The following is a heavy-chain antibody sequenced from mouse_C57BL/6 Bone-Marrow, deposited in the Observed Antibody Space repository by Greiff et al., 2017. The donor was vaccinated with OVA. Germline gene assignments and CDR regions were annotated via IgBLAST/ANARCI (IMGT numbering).Heavy chain of an antibody. J-gene: IGHJ3*01. V-gene: IGHV1-72*01. Sequence: QVQLQQPWAELVKPGASVTLSCKASCYTFTSYWLHWVTQRPGRCLAWIGRIDPNSGGTKYNEKFKSKATLTVDKPSSTAYRQLSSLTSEDSAVYYCARGLLRFAYWGQGTLVTVSA. CDR2: IDPNSGGT. CDR3: ARGLLRFAY. CDR1: CYTFTSYW. D-gene: IGHD3-1*01.